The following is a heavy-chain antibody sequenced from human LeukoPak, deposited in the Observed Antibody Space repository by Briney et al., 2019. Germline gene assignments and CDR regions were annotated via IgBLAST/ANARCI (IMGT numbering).Heavy chain of an antibody. CDR1: GYSFTSYW. CDR2: IYPGDSGT. CDR3: ARRSSSIAAAGTGRWFDP. J-gene: IGHJ5*02. D-gene: IGHD6-13*01. V-gene: IGHV5-51*01. Sequence: GESLKISCKGSGYSFTSYWIGWVRQMPGKGLEWMGIIYPGDSGTRYSPSFQGQVTISADKSISTAYLQWSSLKASDTAMYYCARRSSSIAAAGTGRWFDPWGQGTLVTVSS.